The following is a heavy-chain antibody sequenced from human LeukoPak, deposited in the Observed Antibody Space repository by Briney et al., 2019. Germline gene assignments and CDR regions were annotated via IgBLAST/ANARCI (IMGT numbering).Heavy chain of an antibody. V-gene: IGHV3-64*01. CDR1: GFTFSAYP. CDR3: ARGGGSYDV. CDR2: ITTSGDGT. Sequence: PGGSLRLSCAASGFTFSAYPMHWVRQAPGKGLEYVSAITTSGDGTYYANSGKGRFTISRDNSKSTLYLQMSSLRPDDRVVYYCARGGGSYDVWGQGTLVTVSS. J-gene: IGHJ4*02. D-gene: IGHD1-26*01.